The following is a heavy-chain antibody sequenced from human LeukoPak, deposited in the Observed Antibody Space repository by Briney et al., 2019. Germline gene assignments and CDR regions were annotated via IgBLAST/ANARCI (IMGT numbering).Heavy chain of an antibody. J-gene: IGHJ3*02. CDR2: IMPNGETR. V-gene: IGHV3-64*01. D-gene: IGHD2-15*01. Sequence: GGSLRLSCAASGFSFSNYVMHWVRQAPGKGLEYVSDIMPNGETRGYANSMKGRFTISRDNSKNTLYLQMGSLRAEDMAIYYCARDRDGGFAFDIWGQGTLVTVSS. CDR3: ARDRDGGFAFDI. CDR1: GFSFSNYV.